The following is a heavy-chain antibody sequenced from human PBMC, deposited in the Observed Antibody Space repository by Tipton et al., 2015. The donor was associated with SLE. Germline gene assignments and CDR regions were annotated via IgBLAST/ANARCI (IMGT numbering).Heavy chain of an antibody. Sequence: TLSLTCTVSGGSISSYYWSWIRQPPGKGLEWIGYIYYSGSTNYNPSLKSRATISVDTSKNQFSLKLKSVTAADTAVYYCARDGPGMMGYFDLWGRGTLVTVSS. CDR2: IYYSGST. D-gene: IGHD3-10*01. CDR3: ARDGPGMMGYFDL. J-gene: IGHJ2*01. CDR1: GGSISSYY. V-gene: IGHV4-59*01.